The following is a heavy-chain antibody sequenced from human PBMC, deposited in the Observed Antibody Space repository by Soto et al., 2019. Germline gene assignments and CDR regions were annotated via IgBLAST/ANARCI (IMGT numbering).Heavy chain of an antibody. D-gene: IGHD3-22*01. J-gene: IGHJ5*02. CDR3: ARDYYDSSDYTTHWFDP. CDR2: IYHTGNT. Sequence: SETLSLTCTVSGGSISNSRYYWAWIRQPPGKGLEWIGSIYHTGNTYYNPSLRSRVTISVDTSKNQFSLKLTSVTAADTAVYYCARDYYDSSDYTTHWFDPWGQGTLVTVSS. V-gene: IGHV4-39*01. CDR1: GGSISNSRYY.